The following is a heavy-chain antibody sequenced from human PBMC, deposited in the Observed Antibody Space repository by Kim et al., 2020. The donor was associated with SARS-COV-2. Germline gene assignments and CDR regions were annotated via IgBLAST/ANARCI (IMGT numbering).Heavy chain of an antibody. CDR3: ATEMVAAFDFHYGLAV. CDR2: IGETASST. V-gene: IGHV3-48*01. Sequence: GGSLRLSCVGSGFVFSSYAVSWVRQAPGKGLEWIASIGETASSTKYADSVRGRFTISRDNDKQSLFLQLASVRAEDTAVYYCATEMVAAFDFHYGLAVWG. CDR1: GFVFSSYA. D-gene: IGHD2-15*01. J-gene: IGHJ6*01.